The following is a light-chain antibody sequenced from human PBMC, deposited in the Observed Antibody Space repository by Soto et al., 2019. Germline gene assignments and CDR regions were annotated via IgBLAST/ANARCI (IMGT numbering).Light chain of an antibody. CDR1: QTVSANS. V-gene: IGKV3-20*01. CDR2: SAS. CDR3: QHYGSSPT. Sequence: EIVLTQSPGTLSLSPGERATLSCRASQTVSANSLAWYQRKPGQAPRLLIYSASSRATGIPDRFSGSGSGTDFTLTISRLEPEDFAVYFCQHYGSSPTFGQGSKVEIK. J-gene: IGKJ1*01.